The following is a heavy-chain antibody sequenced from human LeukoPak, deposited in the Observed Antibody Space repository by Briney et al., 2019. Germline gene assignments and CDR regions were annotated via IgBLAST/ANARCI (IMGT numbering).Heavy chain of an antibody. CDR1: GFTFSNAW. CDR3: ARDPYGGHSQLYYYYYGMDV. V-gene: IGHV3-15*01. J-gene: IGHJ6*02. CDR2: IKSKTDGGTT. Sequence: PGGSLRLSCAASGFTFSNAWMSWVRQAPGKGLEWVGRIKSKTDGGTTDYAAPVKGRFTISRDDSKNTLYLQMNSLRAEDTAVYYCARDPYGGHSQLYYYYYGMDVWGQGTTVTVSS. D-gene: IGHD4-23*01.